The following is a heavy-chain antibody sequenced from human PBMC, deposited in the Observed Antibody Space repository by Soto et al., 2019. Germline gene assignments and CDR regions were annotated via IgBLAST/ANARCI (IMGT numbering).Heavy chain of an antibody. CDR2: IMPIFGTT. CDR3: AMIEYNSGSDY. J-gene: IGHJ4*02. V-gene: IGHV1-69*01. Sequence: QVQLVQSGAEVKKPGSSVKVSCKASGGTFSSFPIAWVRQAPGQGLEWVGGIMPIFGTTKYAQNFRDRVTIYADESTSTAYMELSSLRFEDTAVYYCAMIEYNSGSDYWGQGTLVTVFS. D-gene: IGHD6-19*01. CDR1: GGTFSSFP.